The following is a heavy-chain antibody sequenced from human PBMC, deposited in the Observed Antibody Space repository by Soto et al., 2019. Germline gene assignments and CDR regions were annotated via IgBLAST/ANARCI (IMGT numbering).Heavy chain of an antibody. CDR1: GGSISSGGYS. V-gene: IGHV4-30-2*01. CDR3: ARAHYGDYGYGMAV. D-gene: IGHD4-17*01. Sequence: QLQLQESGSGLVKPSQTLSLTCAVSGGSISSGGYSWSWIRQPPGKGLEWIGYIYHSGTTYYNPSLKSRCTRSVDRSQNQFSLKLSSVTAADTAVYYCARAHYGDYGYGMAVWGQGTTVTVSS. CDR2: IYHSGTT. J-gene: IGHJ6*02.